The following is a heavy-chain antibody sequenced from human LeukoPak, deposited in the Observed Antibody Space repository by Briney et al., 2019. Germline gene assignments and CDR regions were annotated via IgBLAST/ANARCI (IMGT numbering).Heavy chain of an antibody. Sequence: SETLSLTCAVYGGSFSGYYWSWIRQPPGKGLEWIGEINHSGSTNYNPSLKSRVTISVDTSKNQFSLKLTSVTAADTAVYYCARPGNGAFDIWGQGTMVTVSS. CDR1: GGSFSGYY. V-gene: IGHV4-34*01. CDR3: ARPGNGAFDI. D-gene: IGHD1-1*01. J-gene: IGHJ3*02. CDR2: INHSGST.